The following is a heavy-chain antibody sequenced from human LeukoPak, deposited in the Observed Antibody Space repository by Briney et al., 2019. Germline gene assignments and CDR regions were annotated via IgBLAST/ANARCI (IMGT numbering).Heavy chain of an antibody. J-gene: IGHJ6*02. V-gene: IGHV3-13*01. CDR3: ARDRFGMDV. CDR2: IGIGGDT. Sequence: PGGSLRLSCAASGFIFNNFDMHWVRQGTGKGLEWVSAIGIGGDTHYSGSVKGRFMISRENAKNSLFLQMNSLRVGDTAVYYCARDRFGMDVWGRGTTVIVSS. CDR1: GFIFNNFD.